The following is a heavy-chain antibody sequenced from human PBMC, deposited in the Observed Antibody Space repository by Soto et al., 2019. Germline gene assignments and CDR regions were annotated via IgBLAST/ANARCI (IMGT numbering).Heavy chain of an antibody. CDR3: TRGGTRTTYWGLFDS. CDR1: GFTFSDNW. D-gene: IGHD7-27*01. Sequence: EVKVVESGGGLVQPGGSLRLSCAASGFTFSDNWMHWVRQPPGKGPVWVSRISGDASSTSYADSVKGRFTISRDSAKNTVYVQMDCLRVEDTAVYYCTRGGTRTTYWGLFDSWGQGTLVTVAS. V-gene: IGHV3-74*01. J-gene: IGHJ4*02. CDR2: ISGDASST.